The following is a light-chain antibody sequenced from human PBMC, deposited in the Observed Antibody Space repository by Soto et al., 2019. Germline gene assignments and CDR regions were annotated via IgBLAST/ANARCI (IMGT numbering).Light chain of an antibody. CDR2: LGS. J-gene: IGKJ4*01. CDR1: QSLLHTNGYVY. Sequence: DILMTQSPLSLPVTPGEPASISCRSSQSLLHTNGYVYLDWYLQKPGQSPQLLIYLGSNRASGVPDRFSGSGSGTDFILKISRVEAEDVGVYYCLQGLQPPLTFGGGTKVEIK. V-gene: IGKV2-28*01. CDR3: LQGLQPPLT.